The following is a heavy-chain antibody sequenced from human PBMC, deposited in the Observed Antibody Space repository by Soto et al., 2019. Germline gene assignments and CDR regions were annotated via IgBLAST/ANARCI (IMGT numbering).Heavy chain of an antibody. J-gene: IGHJ3*02. D-gene: IGHD3-22*01. CDR2: IYPGDSET. Sequence: GESLKISSKGSGDSFTNYWIGWVRQMPGKGLEFMGIIYPGDSETRYNPSFQGQVTISADRSISTVYLKWSSLKASDTAMYYFGKRGYDGSGYYYAFDIWGQGKMVTVS. CDR1: GDSFTNYW. V-gene: IGHV5-51*01. CDR3: GKRGYDGSGYYYAFDI.